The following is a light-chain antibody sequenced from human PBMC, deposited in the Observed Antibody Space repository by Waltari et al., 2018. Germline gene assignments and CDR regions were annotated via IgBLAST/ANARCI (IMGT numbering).Light chain of an antibody. J-gene: IGLJ2*01. Sequence: QSALTQPPSVSGSPGQSVTISCTGSTSALGCYNYVSWYQQHPGKAPKLIIYDVTKRPSGVPDRFSASKSGNTASLTVSGLQAEDEADYFCSSYGGSNNLVFGGGTKLTVL. CDR1: TSALGCYNY. CDR3: SSYGGSNNLV. V-gene: IGLV2-8*01. CDR2: DVT.